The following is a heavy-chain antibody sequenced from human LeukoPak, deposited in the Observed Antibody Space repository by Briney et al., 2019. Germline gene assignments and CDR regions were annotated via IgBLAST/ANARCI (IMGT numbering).Heavy chain of an antibody. CDR3: ARHRSGGSQDDAFDI. D-gene: IGHD2-15*01. CDR2: IKDDGSEK. CDR1: GFTFSLHW. Sequence: PGGSLRLSCAASGFTFSLHWMSWVRQAPGKGLEWVADIKDDGSEKYYVDSVKGRFTISRQNAKSSLFLQMNSLRAEDTAVYYCARHRSGGSQDDAFDIWGQGTMVTVSS. J-gene: IGHJ3*02. V-gene: IGHV3-7*01.